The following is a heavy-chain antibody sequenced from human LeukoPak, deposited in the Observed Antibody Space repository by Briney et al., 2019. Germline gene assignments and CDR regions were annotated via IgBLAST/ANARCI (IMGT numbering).Heavy chain of an antibody. V-gene: IGHV4-39*07. CDR2: IYYSGST. CDR1: GGSISSSSYY. D-gene: IGHD5-12*01. J-gene: IGHJ5*02. Sequence: SETLSLTCTVSGGSISSSSYYWGWIRQPPGKGLEWIGSIYYSGSTYYNPSLKSRVTISVDTSKNQFSLKLSSVTAADTAVYYCARGYRGYSGYDWDWFDPWGQGTLVTVSS. CDR3: ARGYRGYSGYDWDWFDP.